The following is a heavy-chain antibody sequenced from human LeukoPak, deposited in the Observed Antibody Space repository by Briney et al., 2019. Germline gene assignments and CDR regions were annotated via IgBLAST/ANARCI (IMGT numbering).Heavy chain of an antibody. D-gene: IGHD1-7*01. CDR1: GITFNIYG. Sequence: GGSLRLSCAASGITFNIYGMSWVRQAPGKGLEWVSSVGGGDDTHYADSVKGRFTGSRDDAKNTVYLQMNSLRVEDTAIYFCAKDATPGNSIWDHFDSWGQGTLVTVSS. CDR2: VGGGDDT. J-gene: IGHJ4*02. CDR3: AKDATPGNSIWDHFDS. V-gene: IGHV3-23*01.